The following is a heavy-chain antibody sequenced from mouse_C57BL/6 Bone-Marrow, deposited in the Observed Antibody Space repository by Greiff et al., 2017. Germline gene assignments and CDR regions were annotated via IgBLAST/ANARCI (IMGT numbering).Heavy chain of an antibody. CDR2: IHPNSGST. D-gene: IGHD2-3*01. CDR1: GYTFTSYW. Sequence: VQLQQPGAELVKPGASVKLSCKASGYTFTSYWMHWVKQRPGQGLEWIGMIHPNSGSTNYNEKFKSKATLTVDKSSSTDYMQLSRLTSEDSAVYDCARGGDGYRPRFAYWGQGTLVTVSA. CDR3: ARGGDGYRPRFAY. J-gene: IGHJ3*01. V-gene: IGHV1-64*01.